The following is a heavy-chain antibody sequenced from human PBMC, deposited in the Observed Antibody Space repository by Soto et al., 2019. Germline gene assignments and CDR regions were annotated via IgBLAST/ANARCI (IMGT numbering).Heavy chain of an antibody. J-gene: IGHJ4*02. D-gene: IGHD4-17*01. Sequence: QVQLVQSGAEMKKPGSSVKVSCKASGGTFTNYAISWVRQAPGQGLEWMGGISPIVGTTHYAQKFQGRVTITADESSSTAYMDLTRLRSEDTAMYYCARLGPHDYGGNHFDYWGQGSMVTVSS. CDR3: ARLGPHDYGGNHFDY. CDR1: GGTFTNYA. V-gene: IGHV1-69*01. CDR2: ISPIVGTT.